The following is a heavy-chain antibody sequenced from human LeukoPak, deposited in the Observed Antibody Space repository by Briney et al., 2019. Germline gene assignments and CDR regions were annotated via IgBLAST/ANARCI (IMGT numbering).Heavy chain of an antibody. Sequence: GGSLRLSCSASGFTFSSYAMSWVRQAPGKGLEWVSAISGSGGSTYYADSVKGLFTISRDNSKNTLYLQMNNLRAEDTAVYYCANSVFRGSSGYSSFDYWGQGTLVTVSS. V-gene: IGHV3-23*01. D-gene: IGHD3-22*01. CDR2: ISGSGGST. J-gene: IGHJ4*02. CDR3: ANSVFRGSSGYSSFDY. CDR1: GFTFSSYA.